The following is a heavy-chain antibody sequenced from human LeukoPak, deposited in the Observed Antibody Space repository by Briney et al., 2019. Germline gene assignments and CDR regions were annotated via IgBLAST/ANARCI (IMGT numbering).Heavy chain of an antibody. V-gene: IGHV7-4-1*02. CDR2: INPNTGNP. D-gene: IGHD3-22*01. J-gene: IGHJ3*02. CDR3: GRWRVVGDAFDI. Sequence: ASVKVSCKASGYTFTSYAVNWVRQAPGQGLEWMGWINPNTGNPTYAQGFTGRFVFSLDASVSTAYLQSSSLKAEDTAVYSCGRWRVVGDAFDIWGQGTMVTVSS. CDR1: GYTFTSYA.